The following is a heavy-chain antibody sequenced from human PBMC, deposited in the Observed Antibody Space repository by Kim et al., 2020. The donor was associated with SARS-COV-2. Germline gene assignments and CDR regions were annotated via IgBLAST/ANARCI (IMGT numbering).Heavy chain of an antibody. V-gene: IGHV3-48*04. CDR2: ISSSSSTI. CDR3: ARDKGITGTVFDY. J-gene: IGHJ4*02. Sequence: GGSLRLSCAASGFTFSSYSMNWVRQAPGKGLEWVSYISSSSSTIYYADSVKGRFTISRDNAKNSLYLQMNSLRAEDTAVYYCARDKGITGTVFDYWGQGTLVTVSS. CDR1: GFTFSSYS. D-gene: IGHD1-20*01.